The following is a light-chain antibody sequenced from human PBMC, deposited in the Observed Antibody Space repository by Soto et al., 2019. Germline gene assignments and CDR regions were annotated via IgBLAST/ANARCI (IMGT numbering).Light chain of an antibody. V-gene: IGKV3-15*01. CDR2: GAS. Sequence: EIVLTQSPATLSVSPGERATLSCRASQSVNSDLAWFQQKPGQAPRLLIYGASTRATGIPARFSGSGSGTEFTLTISSLQSEDFAIYYCQQYNNWPLTFRGGTKVEIK. J-gene: IGKJ4*01. CDR1: QSVNSD. CDR3: QQYNNWPLT.